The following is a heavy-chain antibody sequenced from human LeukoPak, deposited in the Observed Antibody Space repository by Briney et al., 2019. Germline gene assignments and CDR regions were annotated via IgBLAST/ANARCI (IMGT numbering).Heavy chain of an antibody. CDR2: ISSSGSTI. Sequence: GGSLRLSCVTSGFTFSSYEMNWVRQAPGKGLEWVSYISSSGSTIYYADSVKGRFTISRDNAKNSLYLQMNSLRAGDTAVYYCARGLYASGWYGPRGLTNWFDPWGQGTLVTVSS. D-gene: IGHD6-19*01. CDR3: ARGLYASGWYGPRGLTNWFDP. J-gene: IGHJ5*02. V-gene: IGHV3-48*03. CDR1: GFTFSSYE.